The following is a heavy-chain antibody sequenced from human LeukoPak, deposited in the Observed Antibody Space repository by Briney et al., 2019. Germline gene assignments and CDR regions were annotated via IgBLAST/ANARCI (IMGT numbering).Heavy chain of an antibody. Sequence: PGGSLRLSCAASGFTFSRYSMNWVRQAPGKGLEWVSYISRSSSTIYYADSVKGRFTISRDNAKNSLYLQMNSLRAEDTAVYYCARDWEDIVVVPATDWGQGTLVTVSS. D-gene: IGHD2-2*01. CDR2: ISRSSSTI. CDR3: ARDWEDIVVVPATD. CDR1: GFTFSRYS. J-gene: IGHJ4*02. V-gene: IGHV3-48*01.